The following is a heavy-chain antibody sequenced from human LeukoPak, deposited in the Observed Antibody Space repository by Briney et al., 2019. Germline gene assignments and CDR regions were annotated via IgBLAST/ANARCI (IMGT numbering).Heavy chain of an antibody. D-gene: IGHD3-9*01. CDR2: ISYDGSNK. V-gene: IGHV3-30-3*01. CDR3: ARGGYFDWLPNDY. CDR1: GFTFSSYA. J-gene: IGHJ4*02. Sequence: PGGSLRLSCAASGFTFSSYAMHWVRQAPGKGLEWEAVISYDGSNKYYADSVKGRFTISRDNSKNTLYLQMNSLRAEDTAVYYCARGGYFDWLPNDYWGQGTLVTVSS.